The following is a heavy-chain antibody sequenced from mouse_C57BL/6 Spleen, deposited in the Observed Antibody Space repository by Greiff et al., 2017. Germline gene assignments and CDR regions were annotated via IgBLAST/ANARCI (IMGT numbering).Heavy chain of an antibody. Sequence: EVQLQQSGAELVRPGASVKLSCTASGFNIKDDYMHWVKQRPEQGLEWIGWIDPENGDTEYASKFQGKATITADTSSNTAYLQLSSLTSEDTAVYYCTTGLPRFAYWGQGTLGTVSA. CDR2: IDPENGDT. J-gene: IGHJ3*01. CDR1: GFNIKDDY. D-gene: IGHD2-2*01. CDR3: TTGLPRFAY. V-gene: IGHV14-4*01.